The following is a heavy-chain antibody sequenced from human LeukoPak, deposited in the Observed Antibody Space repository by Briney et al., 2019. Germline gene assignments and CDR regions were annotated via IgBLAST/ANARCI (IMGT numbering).Heavy chain of an antibody. CDR3: AKAHDYGDYAGFDY. V-gene: IGHV3-9*01. Sequence: PGGSLRLSCAASGFNFDDYAMHWVRQAPGKGLEWVSGISWNSGNIAYADSVKGRFTISRDSAKTSLYLQINNLRAEDTALYYYAKAHDYGDYAGFDYWGQGTLVSVSS. J-gene: IGHJ4*02. CDR2: ISWNSGNI. D-gene: IGHD4-17*01. CDR1: GFNFDDYA.